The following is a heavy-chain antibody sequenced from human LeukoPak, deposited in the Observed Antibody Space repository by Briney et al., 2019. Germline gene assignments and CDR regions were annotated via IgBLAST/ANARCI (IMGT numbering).Heavy chain of an antibody. D-gene: IGHD1-26*01. CDR1: GFTFRSYA. CDR3: ARDSGGYPGHFDY. J-gene: IGHJ4*02. CDR2: ISGSGGST. V-gene: IGHV3-23*01. Sequence: GGSLRLSCVGSGFTFRSYALSWVRQAPGKGLEWVSAISGSGGSTYYADSVKGRFTISRDNSKNTLYLQMNSLSAEDTAVYYCARDSGGYPGHFDYWGQGTLVTVSS.